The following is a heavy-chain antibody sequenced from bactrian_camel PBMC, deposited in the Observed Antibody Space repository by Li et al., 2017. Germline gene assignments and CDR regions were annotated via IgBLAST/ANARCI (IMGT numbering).Heavy chain of an antibody. D-gene: IGHD3*01. Sequence: HVQLVESGGGSVQAGETLTLSCTTSRFTFDSDMGWYRQAPGMGFEWVSAIGKAGSTYYAASVKDRFTISGDNAKNTLYLQMSSLKPEDTAMYYCSALSGMRYCSGELLDLVRFGSWGQGTQVTVS. V-gene: IGHV3S55*01. J-gene: IGHJ6*01. CDR2: IGKAGST. CDR3: SALSGMRYCSGELLDLVRFGS. CDR1: RFTFDSD.